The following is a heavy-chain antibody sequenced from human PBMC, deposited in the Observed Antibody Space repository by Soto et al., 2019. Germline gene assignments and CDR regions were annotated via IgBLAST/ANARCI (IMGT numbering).Heavy chain of an antibody. CDR2: IWYDGSNK. CDR3: ATGGAGSGMDV. D-gene: IGHD2-21*01. J-gene: IGHJ6*02. Sequence: QVQLVESGGGVVQPGRSLRLSCAASGFTFSSYAMHWVRQAPGKGLEWVAVIWYDGSNKYYPDSVKGRFTISRDNSKNPVYLQMNSLRAEDTAVYYCATGGAGSGMDVWGQGTTVTVSS. V-gene: IGHV3-33*01. CDR1: GFTFSSYA.